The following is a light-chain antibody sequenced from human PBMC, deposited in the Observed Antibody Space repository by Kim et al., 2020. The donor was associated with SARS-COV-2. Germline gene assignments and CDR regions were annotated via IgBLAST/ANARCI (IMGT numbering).Light chain of an antibody. J-gene: IGLJ2*01. CDR3: SSYTSSSIVV. V-gene: IGLV2-14*03. CDR2: DVS. CDR1: SSDVGGYNY. Sequence: GQSSNISCTGTSSDVGGYNYGSWYQQHPGKAPKLMIYDVSNRPSGVSNRFSGSKSGNTASLTISGLQAEDEADYYCSSYTSSSIVVFGGGTQLTVL.